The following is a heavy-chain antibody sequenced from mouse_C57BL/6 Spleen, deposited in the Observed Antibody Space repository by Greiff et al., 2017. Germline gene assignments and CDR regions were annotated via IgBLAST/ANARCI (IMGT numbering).Heavy chain of an antibody. CDR1: GFTFSSYA. J-gene: IGHJ4*01. Sequence: EVNVVESGGGLVKPGGSLKLSCAASGFTFSSYAMSWVRQTPEKRLEWVATISDGGSYTYYPDNVKGRFTISRDNAKNNLYLQMSHLKSEDTAMYYCARDPLFDYWGQGTSVTVSS. V-gene: IGHV5-4*01. CDR2: ISDGGSYT. CDR3: ARDPLFDY.